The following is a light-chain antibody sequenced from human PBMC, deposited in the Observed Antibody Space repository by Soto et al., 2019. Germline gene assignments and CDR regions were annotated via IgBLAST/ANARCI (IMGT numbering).Light chain of an antibody. CDR2: GAS. Sequence: EIVMTQSPATLSVSPGERATLSCRASQSVSSNLAWYQQKPGQAPRLLIYGASTRATGIPARFSGSGSGTEFTLTISSLQSEDFAVYYCQQHNYWPRTFGRGTKVEIK. V-gene: IGKV3-15*01. CDR3: QQHNYWPRT. J-gene: IGKJ1*01. CDR1: QSVSSN.